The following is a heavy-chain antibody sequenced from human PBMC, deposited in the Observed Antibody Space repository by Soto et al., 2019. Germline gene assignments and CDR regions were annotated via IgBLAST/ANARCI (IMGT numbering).Heavy chain of an antibody. V-gene: IGHV3-21*06. D-gene: IGHD3-9*01. CDR2: ITGSSSYI. Sequence: DVQLVESGGGLVKPGGSLRLSCAASGFIFSSHNMNWVRQAPGKGLEWVSSITGSSSYIFYADSVKGRFTISRDNAKNTVYLQVNSLRAEDTGVYYCARPVARETGYGMDIWGQETTVTVSS. CDR1: GFIFSSHN. J-gene: IGHJ6*02. CDR3: ARPVARETGYGMDI.